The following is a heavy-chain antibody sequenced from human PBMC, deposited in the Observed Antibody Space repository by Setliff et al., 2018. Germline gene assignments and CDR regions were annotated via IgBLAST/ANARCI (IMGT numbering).Heavy chain of an antibody. V-gene: IGHV3-72*01. CDR3: TRATPDSRNYYYTADY. Sequence: PGGSLRLSCAASGFTFSEYYMDWVRQAPGKGPEWIGRSRNKANGYTTEFAASVKGRFTISRDDSQNSLYLQMNSLKTEDTAVYYCTRATPDSRNYYYTADYWGQGTLVTVS. J-gene: IGHJ4*02. CDR2: SRNKANGYTT. CDR1: GFTFSEYY. D-gene: IGHD3-16*01.